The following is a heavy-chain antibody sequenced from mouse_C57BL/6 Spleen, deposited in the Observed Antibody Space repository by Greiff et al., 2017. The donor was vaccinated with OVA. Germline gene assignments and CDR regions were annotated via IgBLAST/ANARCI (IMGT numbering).Heavy chain of an antibody. V-gene: IGHV3-6*01. CDR2: ISYDGSN. CDR1: GYSITSGYY. CDR3: ARDEELLRRYFDV. D-gene: IGHD1-1*01. Sequence: EVKLVESGPGLVKPSQSLSLTCSVTGYSITSGYYWNWIRQFPGNKLEWMGYISYDGSNNYNPSLKNRISITRDTSKNQFFLKLNSVTTEDTATYYCARDEELLRRYFDVWGTGTTVTVSS. J-gene: IGHJ1*03.